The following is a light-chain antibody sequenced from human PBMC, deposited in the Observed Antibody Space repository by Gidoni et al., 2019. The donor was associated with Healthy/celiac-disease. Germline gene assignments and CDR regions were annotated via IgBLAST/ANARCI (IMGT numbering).Light chain of an antibody. J-gene: IGKJ1*01. CDR2: GAS. Sequence: EIVLTQSPGTLSLSPGERATLSCSARPSISSSYLAWYQQKPGQAPRLLIYGASSRATGIPDRFSGSGSGTDFTLTISSLEPEDFAVYYCQQYGSSPVTFGQGTKVEIK. CDR3: QQYGSSPVT. CDR1: PSISSSY. V-gene: IGKV3-20*01.